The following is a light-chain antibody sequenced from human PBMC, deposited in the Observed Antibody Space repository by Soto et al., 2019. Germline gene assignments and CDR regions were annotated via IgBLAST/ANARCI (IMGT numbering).Light chain of an antibody. CDR3: QQYGSSLYT. Sequence: EIVLTKSPGTLSLSPGERATLSCRASQSVSSSYLAWYQQKPGQAPRLLIYGASSRATGIPDRFSGSGSGTDFTLTTSRLEPEDFAVYYCQQYGSSLYTFGQGTKLEIK. CDR1: QSVSSSY. J-gene: IGKJ2*01. V-gene: IGKV3-20*01. CDR2: GAS.